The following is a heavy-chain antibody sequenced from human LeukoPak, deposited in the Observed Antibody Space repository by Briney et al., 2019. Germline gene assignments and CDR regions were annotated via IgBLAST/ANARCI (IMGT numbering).Heavy chain of an antibody. CDR3: VRSADIWFGEGNFDY. Sequence: SETLSLTCTASGGSISSYYWSWIRQPAGKGLEWIGRIYTSGSTNYNPSLKSRVTMSVDTSKNQFSLNLSSVTAADTAVYYCVRSADIWFGEGNFDYWGQGTLVTVSS. V-gene: IGHV4-4*07. D-gene: IGHD3-10*01. CDR1: GGSISSYY. CDR2: IYTSGST. J-gene: IGHJ4*02.